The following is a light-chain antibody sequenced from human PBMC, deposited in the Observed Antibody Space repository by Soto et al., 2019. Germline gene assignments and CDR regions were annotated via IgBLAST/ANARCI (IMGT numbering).Light chain of an antibody. Sequence: QSVLTQPPSVSGAPGQRVTISCTGSSXXIGAGYDVHWYQQLPGTVPKLLIYANSNRPSGVPDRFSGSKSATSASLAITGXXAXXXXXXYCQSYDSSLSGYVFGTGTKLTVL. J-gene: IGLJ1*01. V-gene: IGLV1-40*01. CDR3: QSYDSSLSGYV. CDR2: ANS. CDR1: SXXIGAGYD.